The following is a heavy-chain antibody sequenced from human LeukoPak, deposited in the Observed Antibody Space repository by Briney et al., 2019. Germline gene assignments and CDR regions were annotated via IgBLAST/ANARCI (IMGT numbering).Heavy chain of an antibody. J-gene: IGHJ4*02. CDR3: ARDSPRIAAAGTVFDY. CDR1: GYTFTNYA. CDR2: ISAYSGKT. Sequence: ASVKVSCKASGYTFTNYAISWVRQAPGQGLEWMGWISAYSGKTNYAQKLQGRVTMTTDTSTSTAYMELRSLRSDDRAVYYCARDSPRIAAAGTVFDYWGQGTLVTVSS. D-gene: IGHD6-13*01. V-gene: IGHV1-18*01.